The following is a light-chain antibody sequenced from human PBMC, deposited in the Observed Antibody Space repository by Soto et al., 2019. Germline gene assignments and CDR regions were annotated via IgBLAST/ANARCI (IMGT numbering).Light chain of an antibody. CDR2: GAS. Sequence: EIVMTQSPATLSVSPGERATLSCRASQSVSSNFAWYQQQPGQAPRLLIYGASTRATGIPARFSGSGSGTEFTLTISRLESEDFAVYYCQQYNNWPPWTFGQGTKVEIK. CDR3: QQYNNWPPWT. J-gene: IGKJ1*01. CDR1: QSVSSN. V-gene: IGKV3-15*01.